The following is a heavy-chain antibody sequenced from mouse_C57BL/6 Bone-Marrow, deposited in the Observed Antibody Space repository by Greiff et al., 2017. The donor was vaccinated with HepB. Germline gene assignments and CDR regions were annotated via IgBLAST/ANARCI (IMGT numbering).Heavy chain of an antibody. CDR1: GYTFTSYW. J-gene: IGHJ1*03. V-gene: IGHV1-55*01. CDR2: IYPGSGST. CDR3: ARDGDYDVSFYWYFDV. Sequence: QVQLKQPGAELVKPGASVKMSCKASGYTFTSYWITWVKQRPGQGLEWIGDIYPGSGSTNYNEKFKSKATLTVDTSSSTAYMQLSSLTSEDSAVYYCARDGDYDVSFYWYFDVWGTGTTVTVSS. D-gene: IGHD2-4*01.